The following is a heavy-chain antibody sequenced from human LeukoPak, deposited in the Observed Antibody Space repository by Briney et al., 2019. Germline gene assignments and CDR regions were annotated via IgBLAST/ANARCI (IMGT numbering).Heavy chain of an antibody. J-gene: IGHJ5*01. D-gene: IGHD2-21*02. V-gene: IGHV3-23*01. Sequence: GGSLRLSCAASGFTFSSYAMSWVRQAPGKGLEWVSAISGSGGSTYYADSVKGRFTISRDNSKNTLYLQMNSLRAEDTAVYYCAKSLAYCGGDCYSDWFDPWGQGTLVTVSS. CDR3: AKSLAYCGGDCYSDWFDP. CDR1: GFTFSSYA. CDR2: ISGSGGST.